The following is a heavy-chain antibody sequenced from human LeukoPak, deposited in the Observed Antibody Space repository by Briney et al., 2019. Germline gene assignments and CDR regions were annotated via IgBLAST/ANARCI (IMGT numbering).Heavy chain of an antibody. CDR1: GASINTYY. CDR2: IYYSGTT. D-gene: IGHD3-10*01. Sequence: SETLSLTCTVSGASINTYYWSWIRQPPGKGLEWVGYIYYSGTTSYNPSLKTRVTISIDTSKNQFSLKLSSVTAADTAVYYCARVLRPMASQYYFDYWGQGTLVTVSS. V-gene: IGHV4-59*01. J-gene: IGHJ4*02. CDR3: ARVLRPMASQYYFDY.